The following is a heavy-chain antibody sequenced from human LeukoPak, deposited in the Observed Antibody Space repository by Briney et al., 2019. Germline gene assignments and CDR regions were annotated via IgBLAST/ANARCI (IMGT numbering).Heavy chain of an antibody. Sequence: SETLSLTCTVAGGSISSYYWSWLRQPPGKRLEWIGYIYYSGSTNYNPSLKSRVTISVDTSKNQFSLKLTSVTAADTAVYYCASLRGFSYGFDYWGQGTLVTVSS. J-gene: IGHJ4*02. CDR2: IYYSGST. V-gene: IGHV4-59*01. D-gene: IGHD5-18*01. CDR1: GGSISSYY. CDR3: ASLRGFSYGFDY.